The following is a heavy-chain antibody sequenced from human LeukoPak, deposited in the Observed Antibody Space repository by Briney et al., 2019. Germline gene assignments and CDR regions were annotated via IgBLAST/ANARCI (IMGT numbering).Heavy chain of an antibody. CDR2: ISYDGSNK. CDR3: ARDISWGSTIDY. V-gene: IGHV3-30-3*01. D-gene: IGHD3-16*01. J-gene: IGHJ4*02. CDR1: GFTFNSYS. Sequence: GGALRLSCAASGFTFNSYSMHWFRQTPGEGLEWVAVISYDGSNKLYADSVKGRCTIVRDSSQNTLYLQMNSLRAEETALYYCARDISWGSTIDYWGQGTLVTVSS.